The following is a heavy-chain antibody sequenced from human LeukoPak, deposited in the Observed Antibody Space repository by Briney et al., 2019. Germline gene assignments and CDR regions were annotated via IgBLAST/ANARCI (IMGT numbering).Heavy chain of an antibody. CDR3: ARGLLERPTFDY. J-gene: IGHJ4*02. CDR2: IYYSGST. D-gene: IGHD1-1*01. V-gene: IGHV4-59*08. Sequence: SETLSLTCTVSGGSISSYYWSWIRQPPGKGLEWIGYIYYSGSTNYNPSLKSRVTISVDTSKNQFSLKLSSVTAADTAVYYRARGLLERPTFDYWGQGTLVTVSS. CDR1: GGSISSYY.